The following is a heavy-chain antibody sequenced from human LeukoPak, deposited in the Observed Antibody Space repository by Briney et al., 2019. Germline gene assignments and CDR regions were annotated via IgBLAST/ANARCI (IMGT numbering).Heavy chain of an antibody. CDR2: IRKKVHGGTT. CDR1: GFTFGDYA. D-gene: IGHD6-19*01. CDR3: SRAPYSSGWSDY. Sequence: GRSLRLSCTASGFTFGDYAMSWVRQAPGKGLEWVAFIRKKVHGGTTEYAAFVKGRFTISRDDSKSIAYLQMNSLKTEDTAVYYCSRAPYSSGWSDYWGQGTLVTVCS. J-gene: IGHJ4*02. V-gene: IGHV3-49*04.